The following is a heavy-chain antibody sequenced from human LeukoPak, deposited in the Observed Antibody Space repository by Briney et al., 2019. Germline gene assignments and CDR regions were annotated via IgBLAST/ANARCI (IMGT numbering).Heavy chain of an antibody. D-gene: IGHD5-18*01. V-gene: IGHV3-7*01. J-gene: IGHJ4*02. CDR1: GFTFSESW. CDR3: AREDTALVIAY. Sequence: GGSLRLSCVASGFTFSESWMTWVRQAPGKGLEWVASIKHDEREEYYADSVKGRFTISRDNSKNTLYLQMNSLRVEDTAVYYCAREDTALVIAYWGQGTLVTVSS. CDR2: IKHDEREE.